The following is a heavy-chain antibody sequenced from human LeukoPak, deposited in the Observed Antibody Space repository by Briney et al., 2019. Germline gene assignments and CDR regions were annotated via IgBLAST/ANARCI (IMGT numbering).Heavy chain of an antibody. CDR3: ARDLYNSWRGIVCY. V-gene: IGHV1-2*02. Sequence: ASVKVSCKASGYTFTGYYIHWVRQAPGQGLEWMGWINPNSGGTNYAQNFQGRVTMTRDTSISTAYMELSRLRSDDTAVYYCARDLYNSWRGIVCYWGQGTLVTVSS. CDR1: GYTFTGYY. J-gene: IGHJ4*02. CDR2: INPNSGGT. D-gene: IGHD3-3*01.